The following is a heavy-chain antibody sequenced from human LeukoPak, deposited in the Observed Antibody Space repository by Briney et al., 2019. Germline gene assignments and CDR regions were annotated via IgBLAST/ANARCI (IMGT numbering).Heavy chain of an antibody. D-gene: IGHD6-13*01. CDR2: IYPGDSDT. CDR1: GYSFTSYW. CDR3: ARPEYSSSLGGYFDY. Sequence: GESLKISCKGSGYSFTSYWIGWVRQMPGKGLEWMGIIYPGDSDTRYSPSFQGQVTISADKSISTAYLQWSSLKASDTAMYHCARPEYSSSLGGYFDYWGQGTLVTVPS. J-gene: IGHJ4*02. V-gene: IGHV5-51*01.